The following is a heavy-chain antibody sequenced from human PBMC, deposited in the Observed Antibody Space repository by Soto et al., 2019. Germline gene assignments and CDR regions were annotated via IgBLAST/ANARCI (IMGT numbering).Heavy chain of an antibody. CDR3: ARDYAGITGTTLV. J-gene: IGHJ4*02. CDR1: GDSISSSAW. CDR2: IHHSGGP. D-gene: IGHD1-20*01. V-gene: IGHV4-4*02. Sequence: QVQLQESGPGLVKPSGTLSLTCAVSGDSISSSAWWTWVRQPPGKGLEWIGEIHHSGGPNYNPSLKSRVTISIDKPENQFSLKLSPVTAADTAVYYCARDYAGITGTTLVWGQGLLVTVSS.